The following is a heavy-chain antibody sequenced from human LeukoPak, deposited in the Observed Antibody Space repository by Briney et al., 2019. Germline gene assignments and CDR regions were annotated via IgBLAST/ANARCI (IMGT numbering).Heavy chain of an antibody. V-gene: IGHV3-23*01. CDR1: GFTFSSYA. Sequence: GGSLRLSCTASGFTFSSYAVSWVRQAPGKGLEWVSGIFGSGGSTHYADSVKGRFTISRDNSKNTVYLQMNSLRAEDTAVYYCAKTTTGYSSGRFPGWPVDYWGQGTLVTVFS. D-gene: IGHD6-19*01. CDR3: AKTTTGYSSGRFPGWPVDY. CDR2: IFGSGGST. J-gene: IGHJ4*02.